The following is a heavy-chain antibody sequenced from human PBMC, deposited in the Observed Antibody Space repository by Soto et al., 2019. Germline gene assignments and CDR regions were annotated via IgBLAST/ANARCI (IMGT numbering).Heavy chain of an antibody. CDR2: IYYSGST. Sequence: PKTPYLTCTHSIGSSSSISYYWGWIRLTTGKGLEWIGSIYYSGSTYYNPSLKSRVTISVDTSKNQFSLKLSSVTAADTAVYYCARRPSIAAAGNWFDPWGQGTLVTVSS. CDR3: ARRPSIAAAGNWFDP. J-gene: IGHJ5*02. CDR1: IGSSSSISYY. V-gene: IGHV4-39*01. D-gene: IGHD6-13*01.